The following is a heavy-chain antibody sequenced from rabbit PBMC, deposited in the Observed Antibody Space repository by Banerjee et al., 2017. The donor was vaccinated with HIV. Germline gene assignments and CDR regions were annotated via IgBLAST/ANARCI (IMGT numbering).Heavy chain of an antibody. Sequence: QSLEESGGGLVQPEGSLTLTCTASGFSFSSSYFMSWVRQAPGKGLEWIGCISTGSGSTYYASWAKGRFTISKTSSTTVTLQMTSLTAADTATYFCARDYTYAYAGDAGANYYFDLWGQGTLVTVS. CDR3: ARDYTYAYAGDAGANYYFDL. CDR1: GFSFSSSYF. D-gene: IGHD6-1*01. J-gene: IGHJ4*01. CDR2: ISTGSGST. V-gene: IGHV1S40*01.